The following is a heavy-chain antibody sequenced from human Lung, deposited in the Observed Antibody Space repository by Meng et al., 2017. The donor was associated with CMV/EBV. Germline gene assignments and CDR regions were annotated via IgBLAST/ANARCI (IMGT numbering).Heavy chain of an antibody. D-gene: IGHD2-2*02. J-gene: IGHJ4*02. CDR2: IYSGGST. CDR3: ARIVVPAAIDY. Sequence: GGSXRLXCAASGFTVSSNYMSWVRQAPGKGLEWVSVIYSGGSTYYADSVKGRFTISRDNSKNTLYLQMNSLRAEDTAVYYCARIVVPAAIDYWGQGTMVTVSS. V-gene: IGHV3-53*01. CDR1: GFTVSSNY.